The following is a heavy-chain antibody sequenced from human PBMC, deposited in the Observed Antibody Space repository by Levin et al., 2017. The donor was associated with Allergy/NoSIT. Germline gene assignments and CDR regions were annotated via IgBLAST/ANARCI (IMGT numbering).Heavy chain of an antibody. D-gene: IGHD3-10*01. CDR2: ISSSGTTI. CDR1: GFTFSDYY. CDR3: GRDMGAYGSGTYFPSGY. V-gene: IGHV3-11*01. J-gene: IGHJ4*02. Sequence: GGSLRLSCAASGFTFSDYYMTWIRQAPGKGLEWVSYISSSGTTIYYADSVKGRFTISRDNAKNSLYLQMNSLRAEDTAVYYCGRDMGAYGSGTYFPSGYWGQGTLVTVSS.